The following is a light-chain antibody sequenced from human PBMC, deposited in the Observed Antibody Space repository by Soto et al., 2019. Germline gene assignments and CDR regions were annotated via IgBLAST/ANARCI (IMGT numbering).Light chain of an antibody. V-gene: IGKV3-11*01. J-gene: IGKJ1*01. CDR2: GAS. CDR1: QSVSRTY. Sequence: EIVLTQSPGTLSLSPGERATLSCRASQSVSRTYLAWYQQKPGQAPRLLIYGASNRATGIPARFSGSGSGTDFTLTISSLEPEDFAVYYCQQRSNWPPTFGQGTKVDI. CDR3: QQRSNWPPT.